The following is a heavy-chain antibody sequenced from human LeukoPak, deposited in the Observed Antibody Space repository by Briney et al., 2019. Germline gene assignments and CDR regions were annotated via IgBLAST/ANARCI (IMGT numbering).Heavy chain of an antibody. V-gene: IGHV1-3*01. CDR1: GYTFTSYA. CDR2: INAGNGNT. J-gene: IGHJ4*02. D-gene: IGHD4-17*01. Sequence: ASVKVSCKASGYTFTSYAKHWVRQAPGQRLEWMGWINAGNGNTKYSQKFQGRVTITRDTSASTAYMELSSLRSEDTAVYYCARDSSRYGDYDYWGQGTLVTVSS. CDR3: ARDSSRYGDYDY.